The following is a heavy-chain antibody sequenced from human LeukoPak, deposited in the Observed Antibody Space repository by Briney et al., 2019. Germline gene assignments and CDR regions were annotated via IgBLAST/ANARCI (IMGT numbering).Heavy chain of an antibody. CDR2: ISTNGETT. Sequence: PGKSLRLSCSASGSPFNTHFMHWVRQTPGKALEYVSTISTNGETTFYADSVTGRFTISRDNSQNTLYLQMSSLRPDDTAVYYCVKDLSGTWSFDYWGQGTLVTVSS. D-gene: IGHD1-26*01. V-gene: IGHV3-64D*06. J-gene: IGHJ4*02. CDR3: VKDLSGTWSFDY. CDR1: GSPFNTHF.